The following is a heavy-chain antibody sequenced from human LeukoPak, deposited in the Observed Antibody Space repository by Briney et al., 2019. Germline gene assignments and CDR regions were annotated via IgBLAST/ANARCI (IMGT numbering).Heavy chain of an antibody. CDR2: ISSSSSYI. CDR3: ARGQYDILTGLPLPDY. CDR1: GFTFSSYS. J-gene: IGHJ4*02. Sequence: GGSLRLSCAASGFTFSSYSMNWVRQAPGKGLEWVSSISSSSSYIYYADSVKGRFTISRDNAKNSVYLQMNSLRVEDTAVFYCARGQYDILTGLPLPDYWGQGTLVTVSS. D-gene: IGHD3-9*01. V-gene: IGHV3-21*01.